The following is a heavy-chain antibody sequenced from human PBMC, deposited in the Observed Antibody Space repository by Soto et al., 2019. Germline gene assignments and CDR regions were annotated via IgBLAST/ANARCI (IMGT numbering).Heavy chain of an antibody. V-gene: IGHV3-30*18. Sequence: QVQLVESGGGVVQPGRSLRLSCAASGFTFSSYGMHWVRQAPGKGLEWVAVLSYDGSNKYYADSVKGRFTISRDNSKNTLYLPMNSLRAEDTDVYYCANAGGSAVGYFDYWGQGTLVTVSS. J-gene: IGHJ4*02. CDR3: ANAGGSAVGYFDY. D-gene: IGHD3-16*01. CDR1: GFTFSSYG. CDR2: LSYDGSNK.